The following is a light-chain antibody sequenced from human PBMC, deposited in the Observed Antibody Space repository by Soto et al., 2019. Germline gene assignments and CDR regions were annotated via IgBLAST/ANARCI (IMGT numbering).Light chain of an antibody. J-gene: IGKJ3*01. CDR3: XXRSNWPPT. V-gene: IGKV3-11*01. CDR1: QSVSSY. CDR2: DAS. Sequence: EIVLTQSPATLSLSPGERATLSCRASQSVSSYLAWYQQKPGQAPRLLIYDASNRATGIPARFSGSGSGTXXXXXXXXXEXXDFXXXXXXXRSNWPPTFGPGTKVDIK.